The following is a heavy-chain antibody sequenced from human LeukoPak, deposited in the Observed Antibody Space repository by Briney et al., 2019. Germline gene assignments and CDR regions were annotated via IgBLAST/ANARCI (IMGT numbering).Heavy chain of an antibody. CDR2: TSSSGTIA. D-gene: IGHD3-22*01. J-gene: IGHJ2*01. V-gene: IGHV3-48*03. CDR3: ARGDDRSGNVDPFHYFDL. Sequence: GGSLRLSCAASGITFSTEEMNWVRQAPGKGLEWISYTSSSGTIAHYADSVKGRFTISRDNAKNSVSLQMDSLRTDDTAIYYCARGDDRSGNVDPFHYFDLWGRGTQVTVSS. CDR1: GITFSTEE.